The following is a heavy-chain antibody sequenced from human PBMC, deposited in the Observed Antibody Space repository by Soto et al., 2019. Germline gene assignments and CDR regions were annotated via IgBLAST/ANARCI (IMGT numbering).Heavy chain of an antibody. V-gene: IGHV1-2*04. D-gene: IGHD3-10*01. J-gene: IGHJ6*02. CDR2: INPDSGGT. CDR1: GYTFSDYY. Sequence: QVQLVQSGAEVKTPGASVTVSCKASGYTFSDYYMHWVRLAPGHGLEWMGGINPDSGGTNYADKFQGSFTMTRDTSISTAYMQLRRLKSDDTAVYYCARDYGSGPYFYYGLDVWGQGTTVTVSS. CDR3: ARDYGSGPYFYYGLDV.